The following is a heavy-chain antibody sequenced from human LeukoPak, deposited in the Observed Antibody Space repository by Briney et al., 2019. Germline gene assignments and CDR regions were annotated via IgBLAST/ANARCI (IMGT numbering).Heavy chain of an antibody. J-gene: IGHJ4*02. D-gene: IGHD4-17*01. V-gene: IGHV4-59*01. Sequence: PSETLSLTCTVSGGSISSYYWSWIRQPPGKGLEWIGYIYYSGSTDYNPSLKSRVTISLDTSKNQFSLRLNSVTAADTAVYYCARPAAGDYDDYWGQGTLVTVSS. CDR3: ARPAAGDYDDY. CDR1: GGSISSYY. CDR2: IYYSGST.